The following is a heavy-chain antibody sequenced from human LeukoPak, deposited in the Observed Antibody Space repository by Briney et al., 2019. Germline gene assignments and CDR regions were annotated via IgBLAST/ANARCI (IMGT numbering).Heavy chain of an antibody. Sequence: GGSLRLSCAASGFTFNTYWMHWVRQAPGKGLVWVSRINSDGSSTTYADSVKGRFTISRDNAKNSLYLQMNSLRAEDTAVYYCAAGPSERTGYYYYYHCMVVGGKGTRVTVSS. D-gene: IGHD1/OR15-1a*01. CDR1: GFTFNTYW. V-gene: IGHV3-74*01. J-gene: IGHJ6*03. CDR3: AAGPSERTGYYYYYHCMVV. CDR2: INSDGSST.